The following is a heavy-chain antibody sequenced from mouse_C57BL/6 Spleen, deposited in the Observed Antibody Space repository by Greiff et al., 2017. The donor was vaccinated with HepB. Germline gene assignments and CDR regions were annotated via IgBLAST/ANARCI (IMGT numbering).Heavy chain of an antibody. CDR3: ARQAYYSNYVFDY. CDR1: GFTFSDYY. Sequence: EVHLVESGGGLVQPGGSLKLSCAASGFTFSDYYMYWVRQTPEKRLEWVAYISNGGGSTYYPDTVKGRFTISRDNAKNTLYLQMSRLKSEDTAMYYCARQAYYSNYVFDYWGQGTTLTVSS. J-gene: IGHJ2*01. D-gene: IGHD2-5*01. CDR2: ISNGGGST. V-gene: IGHV5-12*01.